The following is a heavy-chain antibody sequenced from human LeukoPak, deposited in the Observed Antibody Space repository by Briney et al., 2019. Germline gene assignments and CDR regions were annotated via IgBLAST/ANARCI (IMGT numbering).Heavy chain of an antibody. CDR2: INHSGST. CDR1: GGSFSGYY. CDR3: ARGHKYYDFWSGYYTGMEY. V-gene: IGHV4-34*01. D-gene: IGHD3-3*01. Sequence: SENLSRNGAVYGGSFSGYYWSWIRQPPGKGLEWIGEINHSGSTNYNPSLKSRVTISVDTSKNQFSLKLSSVTAADTAVYYCARGHKYYDFWSGYYTGMEYWGKGTLVTVSS. J-gene: IGHJ4*02.